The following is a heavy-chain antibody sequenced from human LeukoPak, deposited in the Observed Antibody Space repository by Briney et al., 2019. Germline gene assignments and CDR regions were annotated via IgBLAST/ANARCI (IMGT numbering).Heavy chain of an antibody. CDR2: INPSDGVI. D-gene: IGHD3-10*01. CDR3: ARRGSGSYVLDY. CDR1: GYTFTRYY. J-gene: IGHJ4*02. Sequence: ASVKVSCKASGYTFTRYYMHWVRQAPGQGLEWMGIINPSDGVIDYAQKFQDRVTMTRDTSTSTVYMELSSLRSEDTAVYYCARRGSGSYVLDYWGQGTLVAVSS. V-gene: IGHV1-46*01.